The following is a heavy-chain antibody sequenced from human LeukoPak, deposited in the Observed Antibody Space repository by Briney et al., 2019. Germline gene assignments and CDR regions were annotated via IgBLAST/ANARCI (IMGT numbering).Heavy chain of an antibody. Sequence: PGGSLRLSCEASGFTFSSHSMIWVRQAPGKGLEWVSYIGSGGSTTYYAESVKGRFTISRDNAKNSLYLQMNSLTVEDTAVYYCAKDQSPYCTDACYCAIDAWGQGTLVTVSS. CDR1: GFTFSSHS. CDR3: AKDQSPYCTDACYCAIDA. V-gene: IGHV3-48*01. CDR2: IGSGGSTT. D-gene: IGHD2-8*01. J-gene: IGHJ3*01.